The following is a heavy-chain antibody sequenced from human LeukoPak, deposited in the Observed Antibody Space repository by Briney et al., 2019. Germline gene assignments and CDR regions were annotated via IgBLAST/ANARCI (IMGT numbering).Heavy chain of an antibody. CDR3: ARGHQWGLFADY. V-gene: IGHV4-4*07. J-gene: IGHJ4*02. Sequence: SETLSLTCTVSGGSISSYYWSWIRQPAGKGLEWIGRIYSTGSTNYNPSLKSRVTMSVDTSKNQFSLKLSSVTAADTAVYYCARGHQWGLFADYWGQGTLVTVSS. CDR2: IYSTGST. CDR1: GGSISSYY. D-gene: IGHD3-16*01.